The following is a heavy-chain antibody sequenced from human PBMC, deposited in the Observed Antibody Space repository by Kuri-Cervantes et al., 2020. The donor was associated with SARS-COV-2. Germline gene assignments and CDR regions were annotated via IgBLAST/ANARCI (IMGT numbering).Heavy chain of an antibody. CDR1: GFTFGDYD. CDR2: IRSGGAST. J-gene: IGHJ5*02. D-gene: IGHD3-16*01. V-gene: IGHV3-23*01. Sequence: GGSLRLSCAASGFTFGDYDTNWVRQAPEKGLEWVSAIRSGGASTSYADSVMSRFSISRDDSKNTLYLQMNGLRVEDTAVYFCARDRGAFGGWFDPWGQGTLVTVSS. CDR3: ARDRGAFGGWFDP.